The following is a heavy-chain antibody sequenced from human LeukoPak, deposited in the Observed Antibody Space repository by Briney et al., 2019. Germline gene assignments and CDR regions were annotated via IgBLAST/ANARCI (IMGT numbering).Heavy chain of an antibody. CDR1: GFTFSSYS. Sequence: GGSLRLSCAASGFTFSSYSMNWVRQAPGKGLEWVSSISSSSSYIYYADSVKGRFTIPRDNAKNSLYLQMNSLRAEDTAVYYCARDDLDYDILTGSGAFDIWGQGTMVTVSS. CDR2: ISSSSSYI. D-gene: IGHD3-9*01. J-gene: IGHJ3*02. V-gene: IGHV3-21*01. CDR3: ARDDLDYDILTGSGAFDI.